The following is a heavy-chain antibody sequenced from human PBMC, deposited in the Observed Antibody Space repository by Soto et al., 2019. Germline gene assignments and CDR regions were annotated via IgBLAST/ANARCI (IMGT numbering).Heavy chain of an antibody. V-gene: IGHV1-46*01. CDR2: INPSGGST. D-gene: IGHD1-20*01. CDR3: ARTLGGINGRDPFDY. CDR1: GYTFTSYY. Sequence: QVQLVQSGAEVTKPGASVKVSCKASGYTFTSYYMHWVRQAPGQGLEWMGIINPSGGSTSYAQKFQGRVTMTRDTSTSTVYMELSSLRSEDTAVYYCARTLGGINGRDPFDYWGQGTLVTVSS. J-gene: IGHJ4*02.